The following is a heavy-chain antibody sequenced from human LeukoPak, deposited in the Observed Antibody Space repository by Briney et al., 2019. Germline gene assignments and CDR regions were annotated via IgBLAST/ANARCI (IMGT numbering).Heavy chain of an antibody. V-gene: IGHV3-7*05. CDR1: GFTFSSYW. Sequence: GGSLRLSCAASGFTFSSYWMTWVRQAPGKGLEWVALIKSDGSEKYYVDSVKGRFTISRDNAKNSLYLQMNSLRAEDTALYYCASTAYCGGDCYSGVFDYWGQGTLVTVSS. CDR2: IKSDGSEK. D-gene: IGHD2-21*02. CDR3: ASTAYCGGDCYSGVFDY. J-gene: IGHJ4*02.